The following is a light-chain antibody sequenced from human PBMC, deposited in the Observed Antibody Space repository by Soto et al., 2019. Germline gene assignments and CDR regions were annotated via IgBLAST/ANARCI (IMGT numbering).Light chain of an antibody. CDR3: QQYNSYPIT. J-gene: IGKJ5*01. CDR2: KAS. Sequence: DIQMTQSPSTLSASIGDRVTITCRASQSISYWLAWYQQKPGKAPNLLIYKASSLESGVPSRFSGSGSGSEFTVTINSLQPDDFATYYCQQYNSYPITFGQGTRLEIK. V-gene: IGKV1-5*03. CDR1: QSISYW.